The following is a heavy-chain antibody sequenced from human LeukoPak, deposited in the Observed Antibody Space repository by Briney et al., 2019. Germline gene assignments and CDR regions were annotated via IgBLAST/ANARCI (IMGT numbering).Heavy chain of an antibody. CDR3: ARGDPWVRDAAFDI. Sequence: PSETLSLTCTVSGGSISSYYWSWIRQPPGKGLEWIRYIYYSGSTNYNPSLKSRVTISVDTSKNQFSLQLNSVTPEDTAMYYCARGDPWVRDAAFDIWGQGTMVTVSS. D-gene: IGHD3-10*01. J-gene: IGHJ3*02. V-gene: IGHV4-59*12. CDR2: IYYSGST. CDR1: GGSISSYY.